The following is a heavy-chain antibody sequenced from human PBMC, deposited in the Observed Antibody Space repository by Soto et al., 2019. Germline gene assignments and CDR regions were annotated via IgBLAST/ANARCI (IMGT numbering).Heavy chain of an antibody. CDR1: GYTFTSYY. V-gene: IGHV1-46*01. Sequence: QVKLVQSGAEVKKPGASVKVSCKASGYTFTSYYMHWVRQAHGQGLEWMGIINPSGGSTSYAQKFRGRVTKTRHTSTSKVYMELSSLRSEDTAVYYCARGRVWLTTVVTSGTHWGQGTLVTVSS. CDR3: ARGRVWLTTVVTSGTH. CDR2: INPSGGST. D-gene: IGHD4-17*01. J-gene: IGHJ4*02.